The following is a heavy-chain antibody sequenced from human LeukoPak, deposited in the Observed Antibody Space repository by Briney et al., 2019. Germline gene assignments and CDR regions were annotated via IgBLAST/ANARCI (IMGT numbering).Heavy chain of an antibody. CDR3: RYGSSSGDY. V-gene: IGHV3-74*01. J-gene: IGHJ4*02. CDR1: GFTFSTSW. D-gene: IGHD6-6*01. CDR2: INGDGSIT. Sequence: GGSLRLSCAASGFTFSTSWMNWVRQAPGKGPVWVSRINGDGSITTYADSVKGRFTISRDNAKNALSLQMNSLRAEYTAVYYCRYGSSSGDYWGQGTLVTVSS.